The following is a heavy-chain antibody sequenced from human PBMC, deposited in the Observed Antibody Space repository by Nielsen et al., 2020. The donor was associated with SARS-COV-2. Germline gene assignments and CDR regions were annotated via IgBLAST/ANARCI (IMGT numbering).Heavy chain of an antibody. CDR1: GFPFSSSV. CDR3: ARGGLVDV. Sequence: GESLKISCAASGFPFSSSVMHWVRQAPGKGLEWVALISFDGTNTYYADSVKGRFTISRDNGQNSLYLQMNSLRAEDTAVYYCARGGLVDVWGQGTTVSVS. CDR2: ISFDGTNT. V-gene: IGHV3-30-3*01. J-gene: IGHJ6*02. D-gene: IGHD3/OR15-3a*01.